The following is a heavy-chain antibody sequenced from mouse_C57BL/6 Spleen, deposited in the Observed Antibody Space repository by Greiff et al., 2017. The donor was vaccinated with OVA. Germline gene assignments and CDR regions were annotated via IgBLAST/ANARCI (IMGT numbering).Heavy chain of an antibody. CDR3: ARGDSNYYGSSYYFDY. Sequence: VKLQESGAELVKPGASVKISCKASGYAFSSYWMNWVKQRPGKGLEWIGQIYPGDGDTNYNGKFKGKATLTADKSSSTAYMQLSSLTSEDSAVYFCARGDSNYYGSSYYFDYWGQGTTLTVSS. CDR1: GYAFSSYW. CDR2: IYPGDGDT. V-gene: IGHV1-80*01. D-gene: IGHD1-1*01. J-gene: IGHJ2*01.